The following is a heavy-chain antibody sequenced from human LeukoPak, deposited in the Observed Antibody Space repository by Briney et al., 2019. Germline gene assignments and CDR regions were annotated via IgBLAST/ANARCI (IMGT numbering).Heavy chain of an antibody. D-gene: IGHD5-12*01. J-gene: IGHJ4*02. CDR1: GDSINSLDL. V-gene: IGHV4-4*02. CDR2: MYLSGTT. Sequence: SGTLSLTCTVSGDSINSLDLWSWVRQPPGKGLEWIGEMYLSGTTHSNPSVKSRVTISIDKSKNQFFLNLSSVTAADTAVYYCARYTLGYDLSNWGNGRNFDYWGQGTLVTVSS. CDR3: ARYTLGYDLSNWGNGRNFDY.